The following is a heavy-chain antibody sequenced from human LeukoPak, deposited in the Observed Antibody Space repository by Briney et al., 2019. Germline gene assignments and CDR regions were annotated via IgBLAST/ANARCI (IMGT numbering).Heavy chain of an antibody. CDR1: GFTFSSYS. CDR2: ISSSSSYI. V-gene: IGHV3-21*01. Sequence: GRSLRLSCAASGFTFSSYSMNWVRQAPGKGLEWVSSISSSSSYIYYADSVKGRFTISRDNAKNSLYLQMNSLRAEDTAVYYCARDIVATSGDAFDIWGQGTMVTVSS. J-gene: IGHJ3*02. CDR3: ARDIVATSGDAFDI. D-gene: IGHD5-12*01.